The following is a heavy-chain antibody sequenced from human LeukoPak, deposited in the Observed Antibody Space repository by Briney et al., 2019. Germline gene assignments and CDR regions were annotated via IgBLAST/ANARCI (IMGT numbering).Heavy chain of an antibody. V-gene: IGHV1-46*01. CDR1: ANTFTSYY. D-gene: IGHD2-21*02. J-gene: IGHJ4*02. CDR2: IYPSGDST. CDR3: ARGRAMVVGVTGVPFDY. Sequence: ASVKVSCKASANTFTSYYIDWVRQAPGQGLEWMGGIYPSGDSTDYAQRFQGRVTMSTDASTNTVYMELRSLTSGDKAIYYCARGRAMVVGVTGVPFDYWGQGTLVTVSS.